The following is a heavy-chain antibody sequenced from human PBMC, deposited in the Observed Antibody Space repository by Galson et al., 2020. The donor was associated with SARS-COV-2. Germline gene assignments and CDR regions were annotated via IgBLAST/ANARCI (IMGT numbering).Heavy chain of an antibody. J-gene: IGHJ3*01. CDR2: IKNDGSEA. CDR1: GFTISGSW. V-gene: IGHV3-7*01. Sequence: GGSLRLSCEASGFTISGSWMNWVRQAPGKGLEWLAHIKNDGSEAYYVDPVRGRFTISRDNTKNSLYLQMNNLRVEDTAVYYCTAGHYSLWGQGTTVTVSS. D-gene: IGHD3-3*01. CDR3: TAGHYSL.